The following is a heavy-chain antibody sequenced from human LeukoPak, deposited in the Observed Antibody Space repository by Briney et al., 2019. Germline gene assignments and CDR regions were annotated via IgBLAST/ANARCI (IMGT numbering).Heavy chain of an antibody. CDR3: AREVDCSGGRCYRGEFDY. D-gene: IGHD2-15*01. CDR2: ISSSSSYI. J-gene: IGHJ4*02. Sequence: GGSLRLSCAASGFTFSSYSMNWVRQAPGKGLELVSSISSSSSYIYYADSVKGRFTISRDNSINTLSLQMNSLRVEDTAVYYCAREVDCSGGRCYRGEFDYWGQGTLVTVSS. CDR1: GFTFSSYS. V-gene: IGHV3-21*01.